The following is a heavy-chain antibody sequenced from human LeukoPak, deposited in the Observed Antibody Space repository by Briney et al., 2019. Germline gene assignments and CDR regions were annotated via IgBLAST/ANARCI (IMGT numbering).Heavy chain of an antibody. J-gene: IGHJ4*02. Sequence: SETLSLTCAVSGYSISSGYYWGWIRQPLGKGLEWIGSIYHSGSTYYNPSLKSRVTISVDPSKNQFSLNLSSVTAADTAVYYCATAFNSGWFYFDYWGQGTLVTVSP. CDR3: ATAFNSGWFYFDY. V-gene: IGHV4-38-2*01. CDR1: GYSISSGYY. CDR2: IYHSGST. D-gene: IGHD6-19*01.